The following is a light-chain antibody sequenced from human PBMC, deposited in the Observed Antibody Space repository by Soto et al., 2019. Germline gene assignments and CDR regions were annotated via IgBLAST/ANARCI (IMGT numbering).Light chain of an antibody. CDR3: SSYTSSSTRV. Sequence: QSVLTQPASVSGYPGQSITISCTGTSSDVGGYNYVSWYQQHPGKAPKLMIYDVSNRPSGVSNRFSGSKSGNTASLTISGLQAEDEADYYCSSYTSSSTRVFGTGTKLTVL. CDR1: SSDVGGYNY. V-gene: IGLV2-14*01. J-gene: IGLJ1*01. CDR2: DVS.